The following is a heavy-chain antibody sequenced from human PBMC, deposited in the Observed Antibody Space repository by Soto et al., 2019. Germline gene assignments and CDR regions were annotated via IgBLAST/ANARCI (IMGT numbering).Heavy chain of an antibody. Sequence: QLQLVESGGGVVQPGRSLRLSCAASGFTSSSHAMHWVRQAPGKGLEWVALISYDGRKKYYADSVKGRFTISRDNSKNTVFLEMNSLRAEDTAVYYCARGDGYSHDYPTDSWGQGTLVTVSS. V-gene: IGHV3-30*04. CDR1: GFTSSSHA. J-gene: IGHJ4*02. D-gene: IGHD5-18*01. CDR2: ISYDGRKK. CDR3: ARGDGYSHDYPTDS.